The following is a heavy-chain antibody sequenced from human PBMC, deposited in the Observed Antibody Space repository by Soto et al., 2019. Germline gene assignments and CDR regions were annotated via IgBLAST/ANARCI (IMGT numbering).Heavy chain of an antibody. D-gene: IGHD1-7*01. Sequence: QVLLEQSGAEVKKPGSSVRISCKASGGTFNNYAISWVRQAPGQGLEWVGGIIPIFGSGNYAQIFQDRVTITKAEAPTTAYMEMNSLTSEYTAIYFCARGTSSSTSYYYYALDVWGQGTTVTVSS. CDR2: IIPIFGSG. CDR1: GGTFNNYA. J-gene: IGHJ6*02. V-gene: IGHV1-69*05. CDR3: ARGTSSSTSYYYYALDV.